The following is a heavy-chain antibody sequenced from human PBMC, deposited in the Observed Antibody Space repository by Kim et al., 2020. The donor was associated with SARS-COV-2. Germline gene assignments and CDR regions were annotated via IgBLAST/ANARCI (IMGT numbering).Heavy chain of an antibody. CDR3: AQGLTGSGTDAFDI. D-gene: IGHD3-10*01. V-gene: IGHV2-5*02. Sequence: SGPTLVKPTQTLTLTCTFSGFSLTTSGVGVGWIRQPPGKALEWLALIYWDDDKTYSPSLKTRLTITRDTSKNQVVLTMTNMDPVDTGTYYCAQGLTGSGTDAFDIWGQGTMVSVSS. CDR1: GFSLTTSGVG. CDR2: IYWDDDK. J-gene: IGHJ3*02.